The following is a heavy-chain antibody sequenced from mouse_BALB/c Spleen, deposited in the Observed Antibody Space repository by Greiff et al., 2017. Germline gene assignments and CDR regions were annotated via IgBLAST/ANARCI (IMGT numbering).Heavy chain of an antibody. Sequence: EVMLVESGGGLVQPGGSLKLSCAASGFTFSSYTMSWVRQTPEKRLEWVAYISNGGGSTYYPDTVKGRFTISRDNAKNTLYLQMSSLKSEDTAMYYCARRGYEGAMDYWGQGTWVTVSS. CDR1: GFTFSSYT. CDR2: ISNGGGST. V-gene: IGHV5-12-2*01. CDR3: ARRGYEGAMDY. J-gene: IGHJ4*01. D-gene: IGHD2-2*01.